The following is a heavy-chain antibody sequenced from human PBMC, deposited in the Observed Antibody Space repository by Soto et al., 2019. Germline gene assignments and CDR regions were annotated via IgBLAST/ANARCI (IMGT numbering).Heavy chain of an antibody. CDR1: GVTFSSYA. CDR3: ARAAGSGSYLYYYYGMDV. CDR2: IIPIFGTA. Sequence: SVKVSCKASGVTFSSYAISWVRQAPGQGLEWMGGIIPIFGTANYAQKFQGRVTITADESTSTAYMELSSLRSEDTAVYYCARAAGSGSYLYYYYGMDVWGQGTTVTVSS. J-gene: IGHJ6*02. V-gene: IGHV1-69*13. D-gene: IGHD3-10*01.